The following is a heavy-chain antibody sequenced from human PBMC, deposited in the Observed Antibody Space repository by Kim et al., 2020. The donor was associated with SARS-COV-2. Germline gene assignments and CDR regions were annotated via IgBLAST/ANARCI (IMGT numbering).Heavy chain of an antibody. D-gene: IGHD6-13*01. CDR1: GYSFTSYW. Sequence: GESLKISCKGSGYSFTSYWIGWVRQMPGKGLEWMGIIYPGDSDTRYSPSFQGQVTISADKSISTAYLQWSSLKASDTAMYYCARSAARSWYVNLGWYFDYWGQGTLVTVSS. V-gene: IGHV5-51*01. CDR3: ARSAARSWYVNLGWYFDY. J-gene: IGHJ4*02. CDR2: IYPGDSDT.